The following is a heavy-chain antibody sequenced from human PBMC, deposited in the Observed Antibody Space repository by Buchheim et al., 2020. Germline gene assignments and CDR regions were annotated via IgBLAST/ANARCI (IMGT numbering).Heavy chain of an antibody. V-gene: IGHV3-33*06. CDR2: IWYDGSNK. J-gene: IGHJ4*02. CDR1: GFTFSSYG. Sequence: QVQLVESGGGVVQPGRSLRLSCAASGFTFSSYGMHWVRQAPGKGLEWVAVIWYDGSNKYYADSVKGRFTISRDNSKNTLYLQMNSLRAEDTAVYYCAKGQFVRKGYFDYWGQGAL. CDR3: AKGQFVRKGYFDY. D-gene: IGHD6-6*01.